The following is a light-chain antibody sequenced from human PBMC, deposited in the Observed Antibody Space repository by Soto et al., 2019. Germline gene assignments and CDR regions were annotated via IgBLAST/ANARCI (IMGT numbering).Light chain of an antibody. CDR1: QSVTSSH. J-gene: IGKJ2*01. CDR2: VAS. CDR3: QQYGSSTYT. Sequence: EIVLTQSPGSLSLSPRERATLSCRASQSVTSSHLAWYQQKPGQAPMLLIYVASRRATGIPDRLSGSGSGTDFNLTISSLEPEDSAMYYCQQYGSSTYTFGQGTKVEIK. V-gene: IGKV3-20*01.